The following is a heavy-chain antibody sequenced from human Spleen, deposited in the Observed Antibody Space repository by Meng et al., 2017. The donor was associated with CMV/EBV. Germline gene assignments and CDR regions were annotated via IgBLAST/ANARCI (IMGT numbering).Heavy chain of an antibody. CDR3: ASQVYDFWSGYYRYYYYYGMDV. Sequence: GESLKISCAASTFTVRNNYMNWVRQAAGKGLEWVSIIYSGDSLYCGDSVKGRFTITRDNSKNTLYLQMNTLRAEDTAVYYCASQVYDFWSGYYRYYYYYGMDVWGQGTTVTVSS. V-gene: IGHV3-53*01. CDR2: IYSGDSL. D-gene: IGHD3-3*01. J-gene: IGHJ6*02. CDR1: TFTVRNNY.